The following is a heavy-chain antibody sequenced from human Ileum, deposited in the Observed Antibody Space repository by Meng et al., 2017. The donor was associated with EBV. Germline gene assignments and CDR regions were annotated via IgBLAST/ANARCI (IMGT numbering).Heavy chain of an antibody. CDR2: IYHSGGT. J-gene: IGHJ5*02. V-gene: IGHV4-4*02. D-gene: IGHD5-18*01. Sequence: QESVAGLVKPSGTRSLTCAVSGASITESNSWSWVRQPPGKGLEWIGEIYHSGGTNYNPSLKSRVTISVDQSKNQISLKLNSVTAADTAVYYCARWAFIYSYGFDPWGQGTLVTVSS. CDR1: GASITESNS. CDR3: ARWAFIYSYGFDP.